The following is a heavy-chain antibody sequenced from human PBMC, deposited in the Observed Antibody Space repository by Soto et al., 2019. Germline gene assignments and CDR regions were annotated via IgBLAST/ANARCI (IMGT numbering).Heavy chain of an antibody. CDR1: GYTFASYG. D-gene: IGHD3-22*01. J-gene: IGHJ4*02. CDR2: ISTYHGNT. V-gene: IGHV1-18*01. Sequence: QVQLVQSGAEVKKPGASVKVSCKASGYTFASYGITWVRQAPGQGLEWMGWISTYHGNTNYARKLQGRVTMTTYPPTSTAYMELRSLRSDDTAVYSCARTDSRPQDFDYWGQGTLVTVSS. CDR3: ARTDSRPQDFDY.